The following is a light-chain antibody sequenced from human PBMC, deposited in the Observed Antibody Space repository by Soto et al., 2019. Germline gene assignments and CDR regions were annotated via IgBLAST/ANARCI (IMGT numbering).Light chain of an antibody. CDR2: DAT. CDR1: QGISSR. V-gene: IGKV1-12*01. J-gene: IGKJ1*01. Sequence: DIQMTQSPSSVSASVGDRVTITCRAGQGISSRLAWYQQKPGKAPKLLIFDATTLQSGVPSRFSGRGSGTDFTLTISSLQPEDFATYYCQQTFITPRTFGQGTKVDNK. CDR3: QQTFITPRT.